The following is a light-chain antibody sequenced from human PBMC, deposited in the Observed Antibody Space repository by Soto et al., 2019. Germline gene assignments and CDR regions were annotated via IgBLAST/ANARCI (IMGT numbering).Light chain of an antibody. Sequence: EIVLTQSPGTLSLYPGERATLYCRASQRVSSSYLAWYQQKPGQAPRLLIYGASSRATGIPDRFSGSGSGTDFTLTISRLEPEDFAVYYCQQYGSSAYTFGQGTKLEIK. CDR1: QRVSSSY. J-gene: IGKJ2*01. CDR3: QQYGSSAYT. V-gene: IGKV3-20*01. CDR2: GAS.